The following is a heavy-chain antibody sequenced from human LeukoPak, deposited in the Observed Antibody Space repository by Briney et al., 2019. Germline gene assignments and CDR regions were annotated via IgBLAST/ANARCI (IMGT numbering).Heavy chain of an antibody. J-gene: IGHJ3*02. CDR3: ARVAPGGAFDI. Sequence: SETLSLTCAVYGGSFSGYYWSWIRQPPGKGLEWIGEINHSGSTNYNPSLKSRVTISVDTSKNQFSLKLSSVTAADTAVYYCARVAPGGAFDIWGQGTMVTVSS. V-gene: IGHV4-34*01. D-gene: IGHD2-21*01. CDR1: GGSFSGYY. CDR2: INHSGST.